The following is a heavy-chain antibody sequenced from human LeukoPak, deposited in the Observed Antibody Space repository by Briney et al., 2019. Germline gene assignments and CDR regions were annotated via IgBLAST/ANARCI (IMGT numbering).Heavy chain of an antibody. CDR3: ARGLYIVVVPAARNYYYMDV. V-gene: IGHV4-34*01. D-gene: IGHD2-2*01. J-gene: IGHJ6*03. Sequence: SETLSLTCAVYGGSFSGYYWSWIRQPPGKGLEWIGETNHSGSTNYNPSLKSRVTISVDTSKNQFSLKLSSVAAADTAVYYCARGLYIVVVPAARNYYYMDVWDKGTTVTVSS. CDR1: GGSFSGYY. CDR2: TNHSGST.